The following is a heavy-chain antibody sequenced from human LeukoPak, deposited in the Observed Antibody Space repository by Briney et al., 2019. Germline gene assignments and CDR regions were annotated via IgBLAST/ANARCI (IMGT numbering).Heavy chain of an antibody. D-gene: IGHD1-26*01. V-gene: IGHV3-30*02. CDR3: ASGGATGGTLDY. CDR1: GFTFSGYG. J-gene: IGHJ4*02. Sequence: GGSLRLSCAASGFTFSGYGMYWVRQTPDKGLQWVAYLRKDATYSNYADSVRGRFTISRDNSKNTLDLQMSSLRVEDAAVYCCASGGATGGTLDYWGQGTLVTASS. CDR2: LRKDATYS.